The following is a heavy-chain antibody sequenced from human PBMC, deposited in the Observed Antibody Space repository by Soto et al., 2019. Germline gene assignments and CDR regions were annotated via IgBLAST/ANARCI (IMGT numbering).Heavy chain of an antibody. CDR3: ARDQAMAQFDY. CDR1: GYTFTSYG. Sequence: GTSVKVSCKASGYTFTSYGSRWVRQAPGQGLEWMGWINAYNGNTKYAQKLQGRVTMTTDTSTSTAYMELRSLRSDDTAVYYCARDQAMAQFDYWGQGTLVTVSS. D-gene: IGHD5-18*01. V-gene: IGHV1-18*01. J-gene: IGHJ4*02. CDR2: INAYNGNT.